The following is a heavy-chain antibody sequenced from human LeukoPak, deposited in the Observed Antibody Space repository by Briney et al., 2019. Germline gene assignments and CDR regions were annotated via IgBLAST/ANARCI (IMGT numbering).Heavy chain of an antibody. J-gene: IGHJ3*02. D-gene: IGHD2-15*01. CDR2: IGFDVSKI. CDR1: GFSFSSYL. Sequence: GGSLRLSCAASGFSFSSYLMHWVRQAPGKGLEWVALIGFDVSKIYYADSAKGRFTISRDNSKNTLYLQMNSLRDEDTAVYFCARERLENCNDGSCPDALDIWGQGTMVTISS. V-gene: IGHV3-33*01. CDR3: ARERLENCNDGSCPDALDI.